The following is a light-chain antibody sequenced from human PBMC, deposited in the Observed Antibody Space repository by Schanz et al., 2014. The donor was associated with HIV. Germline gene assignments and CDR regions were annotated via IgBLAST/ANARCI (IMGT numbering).Light chain of an antibody. V-gene: IGLV1-40*01. CDR2: GNS. Sequence: QSVLTQPPSVSEAPRQRVTISCTGSSSNIGAGYDVHWYQQLPGTAPKLLIYGNSNRPSGVPDRFSGSKSGTSASLAISGLQSEDEADYYCAAWDDSLNGWVFGGGTKLTVL. J-gene: IGLJ3*02. CDR3: AAWDDSLNGWV. CDR1: SSNIGAGYD.